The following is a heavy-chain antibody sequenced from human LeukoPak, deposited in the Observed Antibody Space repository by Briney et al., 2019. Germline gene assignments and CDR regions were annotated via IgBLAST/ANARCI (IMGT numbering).Heavy chain of an antibody. CDR2: TSGSGGST. Sequence: PGASLRLSCAASGFPFSNYAMNWVRQAPGKGPEWVSATSGSGGSTYYADSVKGRFTISRDNSKNTVYLQMNSLRAEDTAVYYCAKVLDYYYYGMDVWGQGTTVTVSS. CDR3: AKVLDYYYYGMDV. V-gene: IGHV3-23*01. J-gene: IGHJ6*02. CDR1: GFPFSNYA.